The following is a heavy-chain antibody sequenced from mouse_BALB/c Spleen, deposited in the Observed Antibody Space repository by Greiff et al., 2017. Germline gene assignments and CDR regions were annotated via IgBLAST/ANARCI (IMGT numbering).Heavy chain of an antibody. J-gene: IGHJ4*01. CDR1: GYSITSDYA. CDR2: ISYSGST. D-gene: IGHD4-1*01. V-gene: IGHV3-2*02. CDR3: AREALWDPYYYAMDY. Sequence: EVQLQQSGPGLVKPSQSLSLTCTVTGYSITSDYAWNWIRQFPGNKLEWMGYISYSGSTSYNPSLKSRISITRDTSKNQFFLQLNSVTTEDTATYYCAREALWDPYYYAMDYWGQGTSVTVSS.